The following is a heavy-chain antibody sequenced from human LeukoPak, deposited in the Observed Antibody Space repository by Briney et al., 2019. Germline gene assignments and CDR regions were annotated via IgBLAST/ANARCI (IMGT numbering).Heavy chain of an antibody. V-gene: IGHV3-23*01. Sequence: GGSLLLSCAASGFTFSSTSMSWVRQAPGKGLEWVAVTVGGGDGTYYADSVKGRFTISRDNSNNTLYLQMNSLRAEDTALYYCVKDRGLRNQWLQVTYDSWGQGTLVTVSS. CDR3: VKDRGLRNQWLQVTYDS. CDR1: GFTFSSTS. D-gene: IGHD5-24*01. CDR2: TVGGGDGT. J-gene: IGHJ4*02.